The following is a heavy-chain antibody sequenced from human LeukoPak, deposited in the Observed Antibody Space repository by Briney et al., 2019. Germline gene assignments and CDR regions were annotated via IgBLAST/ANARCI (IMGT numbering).Heavy chain of an antibody. V-gene: IGHV4-38-2*02. D-gene: IGHD6-13*01. CDR1: GYSISSGYY. CDR3: ARGKGAAAGRASFDY. Sequence: SETLSLTCTVSGYSISSGYYWGWIRQPPGKGLGWIGSIYHSGSTYYNPSLKSRVTISVDTSENQFSLKLSSVTAADTAVYYCARGKGAAAGRASFDYWGQGTLVTVSS. J-gene: IGHJ4*02. CDR2: IYHSGST.